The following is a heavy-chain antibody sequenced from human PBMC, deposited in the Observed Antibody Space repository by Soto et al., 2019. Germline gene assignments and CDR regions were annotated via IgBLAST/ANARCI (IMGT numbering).Heavy chain of an antibody. V-gene: IGHV3-53*01. CDR2: IYSGGST. CDR3: ARDHSGYYCRSDY. Sequence: EVQLVESGGGLIQPGGSLRLSCAASGFTVSSNYMSWVRQAPGKGLEWVSFIYSGGSTYYEDSVKGRFTISRDNSKNTLYLQMNSRRAEDTAVYYCARDHSGYYCRSDYCGQGTLVPVSS. D-gene: IGHD3-22*01. CDR1: GFTVSSNY. J-gene: IGHJ4*02.